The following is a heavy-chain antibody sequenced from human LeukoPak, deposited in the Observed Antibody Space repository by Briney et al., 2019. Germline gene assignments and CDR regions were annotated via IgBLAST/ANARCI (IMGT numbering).Heavy chain of an antibody. D-gene: IGHD6-19*01. Sequence: SETLSLTCGVYDGSFNDYSWTWIRQSPGKGLEWIGEIDHRGSTNYNPSLKSRVTISLDMSKKEFSLRLTSVTAADTAVYYCAFAGTGWYKGWFDPWGQGTLVTVSS. CDR2: IDHRGST. CDR1: DGSFNDYS. CDR3: AFAGTGWYKGWFDP. V-gene: IGHV4-34*01. J-gene: IGHJ5*02.